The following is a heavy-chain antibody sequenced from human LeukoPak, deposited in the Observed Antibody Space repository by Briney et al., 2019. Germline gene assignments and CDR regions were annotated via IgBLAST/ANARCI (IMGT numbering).Heavy chain of an antibody. CDR2: IKSKGDGEKT. D-gene: IGHD4-17*01. CDR1: QFNFRNAW. J-gene: IGHJ4*02. V-gene: IGHV3-15*01. Sequence: GGSLRLSCVVSQFNFRNAWMAWVRQAPGKGLECVGRIKSKGDGEKTDYAAPLRGRFSISRDDSKNTLYLQVNSLQIEDTAVYYCTTGLPGIHGDFDFWGQGTLVTVSS. CDR3: TTGLPGIHGDFDF.